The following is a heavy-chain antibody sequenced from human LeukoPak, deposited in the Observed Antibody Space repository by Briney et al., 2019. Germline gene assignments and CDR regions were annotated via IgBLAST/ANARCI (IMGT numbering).Heavy chain of an antibody. Sequence: GASVKVSCKASGGTFSSYAISWVRQAPGQGLEWMGRIIPILGIANYAQKFQGRVTITADKSTSTAYMELRSLRSDDTAVYYCARGGTYYYDSSGYYPFDYWGQGTLVTVSS. CDR1: GGTFSSYA. CDR2: IIPILGIA. CDR3: ARGGTYYYDSSGYYPFDY. D-gene: IGHD3-22*01. J-gene: IGHJ4*02. V-gene: IGHV1-69*04.